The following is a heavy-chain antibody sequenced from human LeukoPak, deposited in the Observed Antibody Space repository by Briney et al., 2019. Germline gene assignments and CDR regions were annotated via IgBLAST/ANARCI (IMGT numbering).Heavy chain of an antibody. CDR2: IYPGDSDT. CDR1: GYSFTTYW. CDR3: ARHETGPYXDY. V-gene: IGHV5-51*01. D-gene: IGHD3-9*01. J-gene: IGHJ4*02. Sequence: GESLKISCKGSGYSFTTYWIGWVRQMPGKGLECMGIIYPGDSDTRYSPSFQGQVTISADKSFSTAYLQWSSLTASDTAMYYCARHETGPYXDYWXQXTLXTVSX.